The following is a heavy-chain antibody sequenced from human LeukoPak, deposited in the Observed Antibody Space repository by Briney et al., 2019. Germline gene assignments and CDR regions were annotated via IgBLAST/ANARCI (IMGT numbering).Heavy chain of an antibody. CDR3: ARLAYSSSWHPNWFDP. CDR1: GGSFSGYY. CDR2: INHSGST. J-gene: IGHJ5*02. Sequence: SETLSLTCAVYGGSFSGYYWSWIRQPPGKGLEWIGEINHSGSTNYNPSLKSRVTISVDTSKNQFSLKLSSVTAADTAVYYCARLAYSSSWHPNWFDPWGQGTLVTVSS. D-gene: IGHD6-13*01. V-gene: IGHV4-34*01.